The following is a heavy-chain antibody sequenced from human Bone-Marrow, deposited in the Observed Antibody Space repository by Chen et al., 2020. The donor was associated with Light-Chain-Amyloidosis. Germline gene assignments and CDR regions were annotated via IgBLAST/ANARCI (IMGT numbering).Heavy chain of an antibody. D-gene: IGHD2-8*01. CDR3: ARDGLYCTYIDCAGDGFDV. J-gene: IGHJ3*01. CDR1: GFTFSSYS. CDR2: ISSSSSTI. V-gene: IGHV3-48*01. Sequence: EVQLVESGGGLVQPGGSLRLSCAASGFTFSSYSMNWVRQAPGKGLEWVSYISSSSSTIYYADSVKGRFTISRDNAKNSLYLQMNSLRAEDTAVYYCARDGLYCTYIDCAGDGFDVWGQGIMVTVSS.